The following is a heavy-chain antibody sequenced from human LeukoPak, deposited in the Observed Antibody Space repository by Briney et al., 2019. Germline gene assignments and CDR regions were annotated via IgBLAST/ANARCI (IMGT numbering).Heavy chain of an antibody. CDR3: ARMGSYGSGSYYYYGMDV. CDR2: IYHSGST. D-gene: IGHD3-10*01. V-gene: IGHV4-4*02. Sequence: SGTLSLTCAVSGGSISSSNWWSWVRQPPGKGLEWIGEIYHSGSTNYNPSLKSRVTISVDKSKNQFSLKLSSVTAADTAVYYCARMGSYGSGSYYYYGMDVWGQGTTVTVSS. CDR1: GGSISSSNW. J-gene: IGHJ6*02.